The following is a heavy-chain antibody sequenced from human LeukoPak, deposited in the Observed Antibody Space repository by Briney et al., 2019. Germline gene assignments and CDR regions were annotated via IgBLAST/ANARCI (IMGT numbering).Heavy chain of an antibody. J-gene: IGHJ4*02. D-gene: IGHD6-19*01. CDR1: GYTFTGYY. CDR3: ARAGLPNRQWRFDY. Sequence: ASVKVSCKASGYTFTGYYMHWVRQAPGQGLEWMGWINPNSGGTNYAQKFQGRVTMTRDTSVSTAYMELSRLRSDDTAVYYCARAGLPNRQWRFDYWGQGTLVTVSS. CDR2: INPNSGGT. V-gene: IGHV1-2*02.